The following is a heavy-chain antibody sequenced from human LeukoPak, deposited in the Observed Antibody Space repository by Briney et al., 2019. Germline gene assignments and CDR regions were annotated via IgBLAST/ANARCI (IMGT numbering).Heavy chain of an antibody. CDR2: INPSGGST. CDR1: GYTFTNYH. D-gene: IGHD3-22*01. J-gene: IGHJ3*02. CDR3: ARPEPPTNDYDSSGGGAFDI. Sequence: ASVKVSCKASGYTFTNYHIYWVRQAPGRGLEWMGIINPSGGSTSYAQKFQGRVTMTRDTSTSTVYMELSSLRSEDTAVYYCARPEPPTNDYDSSGGGAFDIWGQGTVVTVSS. V-gene: IGHV1-46*01.